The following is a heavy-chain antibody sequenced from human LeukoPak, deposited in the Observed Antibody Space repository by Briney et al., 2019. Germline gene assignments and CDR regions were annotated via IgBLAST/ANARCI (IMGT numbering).Heavy chain of an antibody. CDR1: GFTLSSYG. D-gene: IGHD1-1*01. CDR3: AKAVNWNYYYYMDV. Sequence: PGGSLRLSCAASGFTLSSYGMHWVRQAPGKGLEWVAFIRYDGSNKYYADSVKGRFTISRDNSKNTLYLQMNSLRAEDTAVYYCAKAVNWNYYYYMDVWGKGTTVTVSS. CDR2: IRYDGSNK. J-gene: IGHJ6*03. V-gene: IGHV3-30*02.